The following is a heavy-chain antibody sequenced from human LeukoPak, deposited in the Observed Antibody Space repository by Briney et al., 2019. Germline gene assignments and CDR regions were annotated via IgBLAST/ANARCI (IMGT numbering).Heavy chain of an antibody. Sequence: GGSLRLSCAASGFTFSDYYMSWIRQAPGKGLEWVSYISSSGSTIYYADSVKGRFTISRDNAKNSLYLQMNSLRAEDTAVYYCARRKYGGNSVPDDAFDIWGQGTMVTVSS. CDR3: ARRKYGGNSVPDDAFDI. D-gene: IGHD4-23*01. CDR1: GFTFSDYY. V-gene: IGHV3-11*04. J-gene: IGHJ3*02. CDR2: ISSSGSTI.